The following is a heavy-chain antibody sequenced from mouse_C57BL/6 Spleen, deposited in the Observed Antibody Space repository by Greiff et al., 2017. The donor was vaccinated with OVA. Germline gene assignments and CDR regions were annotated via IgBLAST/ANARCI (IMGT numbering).Heavy chain of an antibody. CDR2: IDPENGDT. V-gene: IGHV14-4*01. CDR1: GFNIKDDY. D-gene: IGHD1-1*01. J-gene: IGHJ2*01. CDR3: TTEGYYGSSYVFAY. Sequence: VQLQQSGAELVRPGASVKLSCTASGFNIKDDYMHWVKQRPEQGLEWIGWIDPENGDTEYASKFQGKATITADTSSNTAYLQLSSLTSEDTAVYYCTTEGYYGSSYVFAYWGQGTTLTVSS.